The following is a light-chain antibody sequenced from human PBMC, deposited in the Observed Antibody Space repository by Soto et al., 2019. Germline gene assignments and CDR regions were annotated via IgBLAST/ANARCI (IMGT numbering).Light chain of an antibody. J-gene: IGLJ1*01. CDR3: CSYSRSSPYV. CDR2: DVS. V-gene: IGLV2-14*03. Sequence: QSVRTQPASVSGSPGQSITISCTGTSSDVGAYNYVSWYQHHPGKVPRLMIFDVSNRPSGVSNRFSGSKSGNTASLTISGLQAEDEADYYCCSYSRSSPYVFGAGTKVTVL. CDR1: SSDVGAYNY.